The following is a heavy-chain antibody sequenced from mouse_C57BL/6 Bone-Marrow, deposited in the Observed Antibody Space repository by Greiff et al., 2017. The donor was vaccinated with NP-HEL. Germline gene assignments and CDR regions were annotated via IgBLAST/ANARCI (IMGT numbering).Heavy chain of an antibody. D-gene: IGHD2-5*01. CDR1: GYTFTDYY. CDR2: INPNNGGT. J-gene: IGHJ4*01. CDR3: ARSRAYYSNLLAMDY. Sequence: VQLQQSGPELVKPGASVKISCKASGYTFTDYYMNWVKQSHGKSLEWIGDINPNNGGTSYNQKFKGKATLTVDKSSSTAYMELRSLTSEDSAVYYCARSRAYYSNLLAMDYWGQGTSVTVSS. V-gene: IGHV1-26*01.